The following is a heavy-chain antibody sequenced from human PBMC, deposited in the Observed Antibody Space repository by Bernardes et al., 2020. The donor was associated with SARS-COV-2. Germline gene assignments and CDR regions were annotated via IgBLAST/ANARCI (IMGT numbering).Heavy chain of an antibody. CDR2: ISAYNGNT. CDR3: ARARGPLIVVVPADNWFDP. J-gene: IGHJ5*02. CDR1: GYTFTSYG. D-gene: IGHD2-2*01. V-gene: IGHV1-18*04. Sequence: ASVKVSCKASGYTFTSYGISWVRQAPGQGLEWMGWISAYNGNTNYAQKLQGRVTMTTDTSTSTAYMELRSLRSDDTAVYYCARARGPLIVVVPADNWFDPWGQGTLVTVSS.